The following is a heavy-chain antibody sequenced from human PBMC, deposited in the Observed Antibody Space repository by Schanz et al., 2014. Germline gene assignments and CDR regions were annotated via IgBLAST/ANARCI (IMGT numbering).Heavy chain of an antibody. Sequence: EVKMEEKGGGVKKPGGSLRLSCAASGFTVLLPSLIFFLPSPGKGLEWVSVIYSGGSTYYADSVKGRFTISRDNSKNTLYLQMNSLRAEDTAVYYCARDRWDWNNAFDIWGQGTMVTVSS. J-gene: IGHJ3*02. CDR1: GFTVLLPS. CDR2: IYSGGST. CDR3: ARDRWDWNNAFDI. D-gene: IGHD1-1*01. V-gene: IGHV3-53*02.